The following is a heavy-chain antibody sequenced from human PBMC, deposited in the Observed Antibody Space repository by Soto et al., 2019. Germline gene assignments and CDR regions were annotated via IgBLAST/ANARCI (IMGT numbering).Heavy chain of an antibody. D-gene: IGHD2-2*01. CDR1: GFTFSNYA. CDR3: GRFTGTSCHLGADF. J-gene: IGHJ4*02. V-gene: IGHV3-30-3*01. CDR2: ISFDGNNN. Sequence: QVQLVESGGGVVQPGRSLRLSCAASGFTFSNYALHWVRQAPGRGLEWVALISFDGNNNYYANSVKGRFTISRDNSKNTLYLQMNSLRAEDTAVYYCGRFTGTSCHLGADFWGQGTLVIVSS.